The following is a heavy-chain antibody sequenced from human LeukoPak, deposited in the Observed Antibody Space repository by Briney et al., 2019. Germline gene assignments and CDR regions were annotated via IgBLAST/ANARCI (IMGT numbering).Heavy chain of an antibody. D-gene: IGHD6-13*01. Sequence: GGSLRLSCAASGFTFSSYAMSWVRQALGKGLEWVSAISGSGGSTYYADSVKGRFTISRDNSKNTLYLQMNSLRAEDTAVYYCAKDQVLQGYSSSWPDYWGQGTLVTVSS. CDR2: ISGSGGST. CDR3: AKDQVLQGYSSSWPDY. CDR1: GFTFSSYA. V-gene: IGHV3-23*01. J-gene: IGHJ4*02.